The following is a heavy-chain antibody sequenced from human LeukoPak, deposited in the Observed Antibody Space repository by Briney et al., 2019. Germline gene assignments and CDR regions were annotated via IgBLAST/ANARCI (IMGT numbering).Heavy chain of an antibody. Sequence: GGSLRLSCAASGFTFSDYYMSWIRQAPGKGLEWISYISGSGTTIYYADSVKGRFTISRDNAKNSLYLQMNSLRAEDTAVYYCARPGWVLVTAAFLDYWGQGALVTVSS. J-gene: IGHJ4*02. CDR1: GFTFSDYY. CDR3: ARPGWVLVTAAFLDY. V-gene: IGHV3-11*01. CDR2: ISGSGTTI. D-gene: IGHD2-2*01.